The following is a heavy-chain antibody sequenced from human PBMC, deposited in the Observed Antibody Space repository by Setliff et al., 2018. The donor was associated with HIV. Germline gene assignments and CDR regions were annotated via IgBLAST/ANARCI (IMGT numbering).Heavy chain of an antibody. V-gene: IGHV3-7*01. J-gene: IGHJ4*02. CDR3: ASVLRYYGSGSYPFGY. CDR1: GFTFSTYW. Sequence: PGGPLRLSCAASGFTFSTYWMSWVRQAPGKGLEWVANIKQDGSEKYYVDSVKGRFTISRDNAKNSLYLQMNSLRAEDTAVYYCASVLRYYGSGSYPFGYWGQGTLVTVSS. CDR2: IKQDGSEK. D-gene: IGHD3-10*01.